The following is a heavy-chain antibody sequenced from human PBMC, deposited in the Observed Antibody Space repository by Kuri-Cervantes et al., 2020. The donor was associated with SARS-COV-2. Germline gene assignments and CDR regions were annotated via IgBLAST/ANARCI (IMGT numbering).Heavy chain of an antibody. V-gene: IGHV3-21*01. CDR2: ISSSSSYI. D-gene: IGHD2-2*01. J-gene: IGHJ6*02. CDR1: GFTFSSYG. CDR3: ATDIVVVPAAIYYYSMDV. Sequence: GGSLRLSCAASGFTFSSYGMHWVRQAPGKGLEWVSSISSSSSYIYYADSVKGRFTISRDNAKNSLYLQMNSLRAEGTAVYYCATDIVVVPAAIYYYSMDVWGQGTTVTVSS.